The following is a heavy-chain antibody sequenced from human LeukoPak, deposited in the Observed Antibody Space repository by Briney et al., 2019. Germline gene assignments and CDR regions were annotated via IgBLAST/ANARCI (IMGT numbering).Heavy chain of an antibody. Sequence: PSETLSLTCTVTGGSVNSYYWSWIRQPAGKGLEWIGHIYASGSNDYNPSLKSRVTMSLDMAKNQFSLRLTSVTAADTAVYFCARVVPAGTHNYWGQGLLVTVSS. CDR1: GGSVNSYY. CDR3: ARVVPAGTHNY. CDR2: IYASGSN. D-gene: IGHD2-2*01. J-gene: IGHJ4*02. V-gene: IGHV4-4*07.